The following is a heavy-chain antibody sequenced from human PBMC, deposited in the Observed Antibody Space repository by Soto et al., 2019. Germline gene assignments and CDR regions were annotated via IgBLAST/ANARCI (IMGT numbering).Heavy chain of an antibody. CDR3: ARGYSGYDYWDYYYYLDV. D-gene: IGHD5-12*01. CDR2: INAGNGNT. CDR1: GYTFTSYA. Sequence: GASVKVSCKASGYTFTSYAMHWVRQAPGQRLEWMGWINAGNGNTKYSQKFQGRVTITRDTSASTAYMELSSLRSEDTAVYYCARGYSGYDYWDYYYYLDVWGKGTTVTVSS. V-gene: IGHV1-3*01. J-gene: IGHJ6*03.